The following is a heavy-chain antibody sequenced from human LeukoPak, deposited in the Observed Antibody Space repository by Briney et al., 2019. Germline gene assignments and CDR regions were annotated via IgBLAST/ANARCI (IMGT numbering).Heavy chain of an antibody. CDR2: IKRKTDGGTT. CDR3: TTDEWS. CDR1: GFTFSNAW. D-gene: IGHD3-3*01. J-gene: IGHJ5*02. Sequence: GGSLRLSCAASGFTFSNAWMSWVRQAPGKGLEWVGRIKRKTDGGTTDYAAPVKGRFSISRDDSKNMLYLQTNTLKTEDTAVYYCTTDEWSWGQGILVTVSS. V-gene: IGHV3-15*01.